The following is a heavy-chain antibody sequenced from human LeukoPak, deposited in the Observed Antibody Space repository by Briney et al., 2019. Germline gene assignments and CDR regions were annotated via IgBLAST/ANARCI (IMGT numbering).Heavy chain of an antibody. D-gene: IGHD4-23*01. CDR3: ATYGPYGGNGGTAIALDY. V-gene: IGHV1-24*01. J-gene: IGHJ4*02. Sequence: GASVKVSCKASRYTLTELSMHWVRQAPGKGLEWMGGFDPEDGETIYAQKFQGRVTMTEDTSTDTAYMELSSLRSEDTAVYYCATYGPYGGNGGTAIALDYWGQGTLVTVSS. CDR2: FDPEDGET. CDR1: RYTLTELS.